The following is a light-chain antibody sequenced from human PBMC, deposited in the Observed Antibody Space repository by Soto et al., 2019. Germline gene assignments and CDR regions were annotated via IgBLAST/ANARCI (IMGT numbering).Light chain of an antibody. CDR3: QQRSDWIT. CDR2: DAS. J-gene: IGKJ5*01. CDR1: QRVSSN. Sequence: EIALTQSPATLSFSPWERTTLACRASQRVSSNLAWYRQKSGQAPRLLIYDASKRATGTPASFSGSGSGTDFTLTISSLEPADFAVYYCQQRSDWITFGQGTRLEI. V-gene: IGKV3-11*01.